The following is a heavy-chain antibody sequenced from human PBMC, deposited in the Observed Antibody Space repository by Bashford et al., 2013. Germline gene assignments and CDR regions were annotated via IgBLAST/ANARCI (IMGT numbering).Heavy chain of an antibody. V-gene: IGHV5-51*01. J-gene: IGHJ5*02. Sequence: GESLKISCKASGYSFNSFWIGWVRQMPGKGLEWMGLIFPGDSDTRYSPAFQGQVTISADKAINTAYLQWSSLKPSDTAVYRCVRQDRRSCSGGSCYSIDTWGLGTLVTVSS. D-gene: IGHD2-15*01. CDR3: VRQDRRSCSGGSCYSIDT. CDR2: IFPGDSDT. CDR1: GYSFNSFW.